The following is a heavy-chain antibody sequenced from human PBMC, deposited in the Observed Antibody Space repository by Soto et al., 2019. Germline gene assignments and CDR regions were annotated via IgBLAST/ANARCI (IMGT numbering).Heavy chain of an antibody. V-gene: IGHV3-74*01. CDR1: GFTFSSYW. Sequence: GGSLRLSCAASGFTFSSYWMHWVRQAPGKGLVWVSRINSDGSSTSYADSVKGRFTISRDNAKNTLYLQMNSLRAEDTAVYYCASKYYDFWSGYYRSYYGMDVWGQGTTVTV. CDR3: ASKYYDFWSGYYRSYYGMDV. J-gene: IGHJ6*02. CDR2: INSDGSST. D-gene: IGHD3-3*01.